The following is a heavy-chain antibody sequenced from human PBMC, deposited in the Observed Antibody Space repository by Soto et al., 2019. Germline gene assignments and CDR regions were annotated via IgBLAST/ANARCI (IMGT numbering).Heavy chain of an antibody. D-gene: IGHD2-15*01. V-gene: IGHV2-26*01. J-gene: IGHJ6*02. CDR3: ARKPRDDCSGGSCDYDYYYDGLDV. CDR2: MFSNDEK. Sequence: QVTLKESGPVLVKPTETLTLTCTVSGFSLTNARMGVSWLRQPPGKALEWLAHMFSNDEKAYITSLKSRITVSKDTDKNQVVLTMTNMDPVDTATYSWARKPRDDCSGGSCDYDYYYDGLDVWGQGTTVTVSS. CDR1: GFSLTNARMG.